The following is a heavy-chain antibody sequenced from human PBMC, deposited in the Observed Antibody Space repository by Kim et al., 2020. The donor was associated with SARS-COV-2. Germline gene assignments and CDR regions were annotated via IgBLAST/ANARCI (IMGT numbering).Heavy chain of an antibody. D-gene: IGHD4-4*01. J-gene: IGHJ4*01. V-gene: IGHV3-49*04. CDR2: IRSKVFGGTT. CDR3: ARTSNYNAMYYLDY. CDR1: GFRFRDYG. Sequence: GGSLRLSCTISGFRFRDYGVSWVRQPPGKGLEWLGFIRSKVFGGTTEYAASVDGRFSISRDESENIAHLEMNSLKTDDTAVYYCARTSNYNAMYYLDYWG.